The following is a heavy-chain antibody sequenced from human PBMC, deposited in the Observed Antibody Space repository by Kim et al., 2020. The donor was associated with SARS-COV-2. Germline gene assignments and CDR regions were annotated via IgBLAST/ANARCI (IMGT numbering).Heavy chain of an antibody. V-gene: IGHV1-3*01. D-gene: IGHD6-19*01. J-gene: IGHJ4*02. Sequence: KYSPDLQGRVTFTRDNSAGTVSMVLMSLRSEDTAVYYCARKSIEVAVFDYWGQGTLATVSS. CDR3: ARKSIEVAVFDY.